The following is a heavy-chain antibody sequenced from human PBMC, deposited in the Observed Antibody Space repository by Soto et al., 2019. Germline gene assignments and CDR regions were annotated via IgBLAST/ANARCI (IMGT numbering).Heavy chain of an antibody. J-gene: IGHJ4*02. CDR3: ARDRDIVVVVAAFYFDY. V-gene: IGHV3-30-3*01. CDR2: ISYDGSNK. D-gene: IGHD2-15*01. Sequence: GGSLRLSCAAPGCTFSSYAMHWVRQAPGKGLEWVAVISYDGSNKYYADSVKGRFTISRDNSKNTLYLQMNSLRAEDTAVYYCARDRDIVVVVAAFYFDYWGQGTLVPVSS. CDR1: GCTFSSYA.